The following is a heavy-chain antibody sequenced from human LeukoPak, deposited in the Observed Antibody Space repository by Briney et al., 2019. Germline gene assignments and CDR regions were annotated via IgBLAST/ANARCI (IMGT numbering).Heavy chain of an antibody. Sequence: GGSLRLSCAASGFTFSTHNMDWVRQAPGKGLEWISYIKSGGDVTYYADSVKGRFTISRDNSKNTLYLQMNSLRAEDTAVYYCAKVLYYYDSSGYWSWGQGTMVTVSS. V-gene: IGHV3-23*01. CDR3: AKVLYYYDSSGYWS. CDR2: IKSGGDVT. J-gene: IGHJ3*01. CDR1: GFTFSTHN. D-gene: IGHD3-22*01.